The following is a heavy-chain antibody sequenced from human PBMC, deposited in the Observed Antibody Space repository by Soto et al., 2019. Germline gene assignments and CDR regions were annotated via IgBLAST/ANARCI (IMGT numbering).Heavy chain of an antibody. CDR1: GYSFTSYW. CDR3: ASHYSSCPSCYPVYYYYYGMDV. CDR2: IYPGDSHP. Sequence: PGESLKISWKGSGYSFTSYWIGWVRQMPGKGLEWMGIIYPGDSHPTYSPSSQGPFTISADKSISTAYLQWSSLKASDTAMYYCASHYSSCPSCYPVYYYYYGMDVWGQGTTVTVSS. J-gene: IGHJ6*02. D-gene: IGHD2-2*01. V-gene: IGHV5-51*01.